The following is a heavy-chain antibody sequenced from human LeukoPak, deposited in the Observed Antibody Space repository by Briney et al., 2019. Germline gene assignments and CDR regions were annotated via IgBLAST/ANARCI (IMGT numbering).Heavy chain of an antibody. V-gene: IGHV3-21*04. Sequence: GGSLRLSCAASGFTFSSYSMNWVRQAPGKGLEWVSSISSSSSYIYYADSVKGRFTISRDNSKNTLYLQMNSLRAEDTAVYYCAKDVTYYYYMGVWGKGTTVTVSS. CDR3: AKDVTYYYYMGV. CDR2: ISSSSSYI. J-gene: IGHJ6*03. D-gene: IGHD2-21*02. CDR1: GFTFSSYS.